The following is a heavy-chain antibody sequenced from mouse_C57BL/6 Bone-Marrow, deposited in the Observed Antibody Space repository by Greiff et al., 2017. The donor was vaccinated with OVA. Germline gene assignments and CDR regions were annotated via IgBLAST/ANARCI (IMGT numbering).Heavy chain of an antibody. CDR3: ARGDSSGFDY. V-gene: IGHV1-54*01. Sequence: VQLQQSGAELVRPGTSVKVSCKASGYAFTNYLIEWVKQRPGQGLEWIGVINPGSGGTNYNEKFKGKATLTADKSSSTAYMQLSSLTSEDSAVYCCARGDSSGFDYWGQGTTLTVSS. J-gene: IGHJ2*01. CDR2: INPGSGGT. CDR1: GYAFTNYL. D-gene: IGHD3-2*02.